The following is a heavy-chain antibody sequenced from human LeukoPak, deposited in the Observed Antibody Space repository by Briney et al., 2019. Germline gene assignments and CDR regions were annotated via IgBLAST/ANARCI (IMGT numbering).Heavy chain of an antibody. CDR2: MNPNSGKT. V-gene: IGHV1-8*01. CDR1: GYTFTSYD. D-gene: IGHD2-15*01. J-gene: IGHJ6*03. Sequence: AXVKVSCKASGYTFTSYDINWVRQAPGQGLEWMGWMNPNSGKTVYAQKFQGRVTMTRKNSKSTAYMEVSRLREEDTAVYYCARGKVAATSYYYYYMDVWGKGTTVTVSS. CDR3: ARGKVAATSYYYYYMDV.